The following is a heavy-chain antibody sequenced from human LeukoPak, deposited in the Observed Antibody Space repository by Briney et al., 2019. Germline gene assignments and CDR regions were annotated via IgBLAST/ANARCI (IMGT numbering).Heavy chain of an antibody. Sequence: AGGSLRLSCAASGFTFSTYAMHWVRQAPGKGLEWVAVISNDATKKYYADSVKGRSTISRDNSESTLYLQMNSLRAEDTAVYYCSYGDYFGHWGQGTLVTVSS. CDR2: ISNDATKK. CDR1: GFTFSTYA. V-gene: IGHV3-30*03. D-gene: IGHD4-17*01. CDR3: SYGDYFGH. J-gene: IGHJ4*02.